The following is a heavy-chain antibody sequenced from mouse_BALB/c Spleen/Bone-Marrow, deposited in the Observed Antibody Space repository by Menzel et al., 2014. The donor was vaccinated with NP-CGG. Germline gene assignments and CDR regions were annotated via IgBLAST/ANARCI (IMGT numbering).Heavy chain of an antibody. V-gene: IGHV1S81*02. D-gene: IGHD1-1*01. J-gene: IGHJ4*01. CDR3: ARLIYVSSYIGDF. Sequence: VQLQESGAELVKPGASVKLSCKASGYTFTGYWMHWVKQRPGQGLEWIGEINPSNGRTNYNEKFKSMATLTVDKSSSTAYMQLSSLTSEDSAVFYCARLIYVSSYIGDFWGQGPSGPVSS. CDR2: INPSNGRT. CDR1: GYTFTGYW.